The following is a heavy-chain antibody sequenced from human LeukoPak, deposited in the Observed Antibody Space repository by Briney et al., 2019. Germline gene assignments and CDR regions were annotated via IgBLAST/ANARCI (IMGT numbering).Heavy chain of an antibody. CDR2: ISSSSSYI. CDR1: GFTFSSYS. V-gene: IGHV3-21*01. Sequence: GGSLRLSCAASGFTFSSYSMNWVRQAPGKGLEWVSSISSSSSYIYYADSVKGRFTISRDNAKNSLYLQMNSLRAEDTAAYYCARVLYSNYVRVLDYWGQGTLVTVSS. CDR3: ARVLYSNYVRVLDY. D-gene: IGHD4-11*01. J-gene: IGHJ4*02.